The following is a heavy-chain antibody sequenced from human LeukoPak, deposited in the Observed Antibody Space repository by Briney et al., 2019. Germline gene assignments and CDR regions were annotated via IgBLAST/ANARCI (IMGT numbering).Heavy chain of an antibody. CDR1: GGSFSGYY. D-gene: IGHD3-10*01. CDR3: ARDLGYYYGSGSTDP. J-gene: IGHJ5*02. CDR2: INYSGST. V-gene: IGHV4-34*01. Sequence: SETLSRTCAVYGGSFSGYYWGWNRQPPGKGLEGSGEINYSGSTNEHPSLKSRVTISADKFKIQFPLTLSSVADAYTAGSYCARDLGYYYGSGSTDPWGQGTLVTVSS.